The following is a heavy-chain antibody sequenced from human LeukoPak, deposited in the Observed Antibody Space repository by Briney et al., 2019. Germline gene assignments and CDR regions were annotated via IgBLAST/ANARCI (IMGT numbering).Heavy chain of an antibody. CDR2: IYHSGST. Sequence: SGTLSLTCAVSGGSISSSNWWSWVRQPPGKGLEWIGEIYHSGSTNYNPSLKSRVTISVDKSKNQFSPKLSSVTAADTAVYYCARGRIAAAGTGARFDYWGQGTLVTVSS. CDR1: GGSISSSNW. D-gene: IGHD6-13*01. V-gene: IGHV4-4*02. J-gene: IGHJ4*02. CDR3: ARGRIAAAGTGARFDY.